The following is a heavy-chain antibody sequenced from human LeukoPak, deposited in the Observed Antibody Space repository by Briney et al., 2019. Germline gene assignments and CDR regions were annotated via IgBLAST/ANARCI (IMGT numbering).Heavy chain of an antibody. D-gene: IGHD3-3*01. V-gene: IGHV3-53*01. Sequence: GGSLRLSCAASGFTVSSNRMSWVRQAPGKGLEWVSVIYSGGSTYYADSVKGRFTISRDNSKNTLYLQMNSLRAEDTAVYYCAREGTYYDFSSGLHPDYYGMDVWGQGTTVTVSS. J-gene: IGHJ6*02. CDR1: GFTVSSNR. CDR2: IYSGGST. CDR3: AREGTYYDFSSGLHPDYYGMDV.